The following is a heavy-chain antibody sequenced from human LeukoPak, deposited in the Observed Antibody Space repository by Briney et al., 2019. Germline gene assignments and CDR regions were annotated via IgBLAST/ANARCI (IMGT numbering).Heavy chain of an antibody. D-gene: IGHD6-19*01. V-gene: IGHV3-53*01. CDR3: ARYTSGSYFDS. CDR2: IYKSGNT. Sequence: PGGSLRVSCAAAGFTVSSNDMSWVRPPPGKGLEWVSVIYKSGNTFSSDSLKGRFTISRDNSKNTVYLQMDSLRAEDTAVYYCARYTSGSYFDSWGQGTLVTVSS. CDR1: GFTVSSND. J-gene: IGHJ4*02.